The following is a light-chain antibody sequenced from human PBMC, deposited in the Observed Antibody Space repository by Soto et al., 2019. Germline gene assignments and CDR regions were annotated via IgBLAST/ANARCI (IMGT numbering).Light chain of an antibody. J-gene: IGKJ4*01. V-gene: IGKV3-11*01. Sequence: EVVLTQSPATLSLSPGERATLSCRASQSVSKHLAWYQQQRDQPPRLLIYYAANSATGIPVSIRGSGSGSDITLTISIRRLEDLDVVVCYCHEYGPPLTFGGGTKVEIK. CDR2: YAA. CDR1: QSVSKH. CDR3: YCHEYGPPLT.